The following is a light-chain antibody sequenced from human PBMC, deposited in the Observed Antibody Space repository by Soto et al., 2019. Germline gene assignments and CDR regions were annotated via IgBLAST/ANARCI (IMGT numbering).Light chain of an antibody. CDR2: LNSDDSH. Sequence: QPVLTQSPSASASLGASVKLTCTLSSGHSSYAIAWHQQQPEKGPRYLMKLNSDDSHSKGDGIPDRFSGSSSGAERYLTISSLQSEDEADYYCQTWVTGIQVFGGGTKLTVL. V-gene: IGLV4-69*01. CDR3: QTWVTGIQV. CDR1: SGHSSYA. J-gene: IGLJ2*01.